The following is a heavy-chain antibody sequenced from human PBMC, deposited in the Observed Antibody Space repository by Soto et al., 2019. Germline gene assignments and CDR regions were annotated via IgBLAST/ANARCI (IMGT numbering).Heavy chain of an antibody. J-gene: IGHJ4*02. Sequence: PSETLSLTCTVSGDSISTDYWSWIRQSPGKGLEWIGFIYYGGSTNYNPSPKSRVTISVDTPKNQFSLKLSSVTAADTAVYYCAKNWNWGSLVHWGQGTLVTVPQ. D-gene: IGHD7-27*01. CDR2: IYYGGST. V-gene: IGHV4-59*08. CDR3: AKNWNWGSLVH. CDR1: GDSISTDY.